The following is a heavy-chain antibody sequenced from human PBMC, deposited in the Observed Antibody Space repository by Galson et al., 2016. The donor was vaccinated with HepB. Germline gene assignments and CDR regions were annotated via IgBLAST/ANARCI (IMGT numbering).Heavy chain of an antibody. CDR3: ARMGPAAPCHGNYGMDV. Sequence: PALVKPTQTLTLTCTLSGFSLSTSGMSVTWIRQPPGKALEWLALIDCTDDKHYIPSLQTRLTISKDTSKTQVVLTMTNMEAVDTATYYCARMGPAAPCHGNYGMDVWGQGTLVTVSS. CDR2: IDCTDDK. D-gene: IGHD1-26*01. V-gene: IGHV2-70*01. CDR1: GFSLSTSGMS. J-gene: IGHJ6*02.